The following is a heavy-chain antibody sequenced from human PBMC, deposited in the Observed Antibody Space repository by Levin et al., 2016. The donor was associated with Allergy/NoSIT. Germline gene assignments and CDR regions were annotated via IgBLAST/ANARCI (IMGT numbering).Heavy chain of an antibody. CDR3: ARGPLEMATIWTYYYGMDV. J-gene: IGHJ6*02. D-gene: IGHD5-24*01. V-gene: IGHV1-69*17. CDR2: IIPIFGIA. Sequence: WVRQAPGQGLEWMGGIIPIFGIANYAQKFQGRVTITADKSTSTVYMELSSLRSEDTAIYYCARGPLEMATIWTYYYGMDVWGQGTTVTVSS.